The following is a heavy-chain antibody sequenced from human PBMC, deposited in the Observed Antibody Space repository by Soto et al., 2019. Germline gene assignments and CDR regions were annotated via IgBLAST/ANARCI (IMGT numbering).Heavy chain of an antibody. D-gene: IGHD2-2*01. CDR3: ARMGHACNYIEY. CDR1: GFSLTTSRMR. V-gene: IGHV2-70*04. J-gene: IGHJ4*01. Sequence: SGPPLVNPPQTLTLTCTFSGFSLTTSRMRLSWIRQPPGKALEWLALIDWDDDKFYSTSLKTRLTISKDTSKNQVVLTMTNMEPVDTATYFCARMGHACNYIEYWGRGTLVTVSS. CDR2: IDWDDDK.